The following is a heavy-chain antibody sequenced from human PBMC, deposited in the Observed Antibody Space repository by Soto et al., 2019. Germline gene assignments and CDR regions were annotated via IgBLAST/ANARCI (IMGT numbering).Heavy chain of an antibody. D-gene: IGHD7-27*01. Sequence: QVQLQESGPGLVKPSETLSLTCTVSGGSISSYYWGWIRQPPGKGLEWIGYIYYSGSTDYDASLKSRVRISVDTSKNQFSLKLSSVTAADTALYYCARRWGTYFDFWGQGTLVTVSS. V-gene: IGHV4-59*01. J-gene: IGHJ4*02. CDR3: ARRWGTYFDF. CDR2: IYYSGST. CDR1: GGSISSYY.